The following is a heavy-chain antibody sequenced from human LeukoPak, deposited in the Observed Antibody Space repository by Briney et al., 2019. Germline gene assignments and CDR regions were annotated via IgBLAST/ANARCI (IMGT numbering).Heavy chain of an antibody. Sequence: ASVKVSCKASGYSFTRYGISWVRQAPGQGLEWMGWISGSNGNTKYAQKFQGRVTMTTDTSTGTAYMDLRNLRFDDTAVYFCARSGRGTYYYFDLWGQGTLATVSS. CDR1: GYSFTRYG. CDR3: ARSGRGTYYYFDL. V-gene: IGHV1-18*01. D-gene: IGHD1-26*01. CDR2: ISGSNGNT. J-gene: IGHJ4*01.